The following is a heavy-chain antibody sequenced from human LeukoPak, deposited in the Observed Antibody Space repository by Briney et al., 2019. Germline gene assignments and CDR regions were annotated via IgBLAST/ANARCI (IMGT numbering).Heavy chain of an antibody. Sequence: SETLSLTCTVSGGSISSYYWNWIRQPPGKGLEWIGYIYYIGSTNYNPSLKSRVTMSVDTSKNQFSLKLSSVTAADTAVYYCAREDSSGYHYFDYWGQGTLVTVSS. CDR3: AREDSSGYHYFDY. J-gene: IGHJ4*02. D-gene: IGHD3-22*01. CDR1: GGSISSYY. V-gene: IGHV4-59*12. CDR2: IYYIGST.